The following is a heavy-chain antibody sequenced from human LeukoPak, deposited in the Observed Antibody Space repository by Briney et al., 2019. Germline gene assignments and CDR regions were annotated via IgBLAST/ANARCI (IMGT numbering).Heavy chain of an antibody. CDR2: INHSGST. J-gene: IGHJ4*02. D-gene: IGHD5-18*01. V-gene: IGHV4-34*01. Sequence: SETLSLTCAVYGGSFSGYYWSWIRQPPGKGLKGIGEINHSGSTNYNPSLKSRVTISVDTSKNQFSLKLSSVTAADTAVYYCARADVGYSYDYYFDYWGQGTLVTVSS. CDR3: ARADVGYSYDYYFDY. CDR1: GGSFSGYY.